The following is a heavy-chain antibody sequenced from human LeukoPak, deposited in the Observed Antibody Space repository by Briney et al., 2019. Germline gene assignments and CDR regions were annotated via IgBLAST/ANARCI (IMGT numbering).Heavy chain of an antibody. J-gene: IGHJ5*02. CDR1: GFTFSSYA. D-gene: IGHD3-3*01. V-gene: IGHV3-30-3*01. Sequence: ESGGGVVQPGRSLRLSCAASGFTFSSYAMHWVRQAPGKGLEWVAVISYDGSNKYYADSVKGRFTISRDNSKNTLYLQMNSLRAEDTAVYYCAREGAFGVVHNWFDPWGQGTLVTVSS. CDR2: ISYDGSNK. CDR3: AREGAFGVVHNWFDP.